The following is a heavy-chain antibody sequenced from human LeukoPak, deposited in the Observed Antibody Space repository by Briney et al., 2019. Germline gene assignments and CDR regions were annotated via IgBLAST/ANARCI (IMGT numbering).Heavy chain of an antibody. CDR3: AREIGPIQLHLWGSAFDY. CDR2: INPSGGST. CDR1: GYTFTNYY. J-gene: IGHJ4*02. D-gene: IGHD5-18*01. V-gene: IGHV1-46*01. Sequence: ASVKVSCKASGYTFTNYYFHWVRQAPGQGLEWMGIINPSGGSTSYAQKFQGRVTMTRDTSTSTVYMMLSSLRSEDTAVYYRAREIGPIQLHLWGSAFDYWGQGTLVTVSS.